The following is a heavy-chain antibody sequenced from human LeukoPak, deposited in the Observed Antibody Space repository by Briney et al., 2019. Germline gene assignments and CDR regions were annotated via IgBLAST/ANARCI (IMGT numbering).Heavy chain of an antibody. J-gene: IGHJ4*02. CDR2: MYYSGST. Sequence: SETLSLTRAVYGESLRGYYWSSSREPPGKGGEGSGDMYYSGSTNYNPSLRGRVTISVDTSKNQFSLKLRSVTAADTAVYSCASGIRGFYGDYFDYWGQGTLVTVSS. V-gene: IGHV4-34*11. CDR1: GESLRGYY. D-gene: IGHD4-17*01. CDR3: ASGIRGFYGDYFDY.